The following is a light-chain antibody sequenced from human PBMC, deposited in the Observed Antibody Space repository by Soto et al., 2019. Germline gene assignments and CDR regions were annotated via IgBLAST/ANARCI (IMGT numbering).Light chain of an antibody. Sequence: DIQMTQSPSSLSASVGDRVTITCQASQNINPYLNWYQQKPGKAPKLLIYDASKLETGVPSRFGGVGSGTAFTHTVTSLHPEDIATYFCQHYDKRLLTFGGRTKVGL. CDR1: QNINPY. CDR3: QHYDKRLLT. V-gene: IGKV1-33*01. CDR2: DAS. J-gene: IGKJ4*01.